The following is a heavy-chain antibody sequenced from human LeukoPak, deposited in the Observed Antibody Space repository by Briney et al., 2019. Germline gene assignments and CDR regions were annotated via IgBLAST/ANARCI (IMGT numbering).Heavy chain of an antibody. D-gene: IGHD3-10*01. Sequence: KRGESLKISCKGSGYSFTSYWIGWVRQMPGKGLEWMGIIYPGDSDTTYSPSLQGQVTISADKSATTAYLQWNSLKASDTAIYYCARLMTLVRGGLKRLPRSCGMDVWGQGTTVTVS. CDR2: IYPGDSDT. J-gene: IGHJ6*02. CDR3: ARLMTLVRGGLKRLPRSCGMDV. CDR1: GYSFTSYW. V-gene: IGHV5-51*01.